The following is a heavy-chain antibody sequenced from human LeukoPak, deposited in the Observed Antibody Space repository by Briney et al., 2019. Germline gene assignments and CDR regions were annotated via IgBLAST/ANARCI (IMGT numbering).Heavy chain of an antibody. Sequence: SETLSLTCTVSGGSISSSSYYWGWIRQPPGKGLEWIGSIYYSGSTYYNPSLKSRVTISVDTSKNQFSLKLSSVTAADTAVYYCARGATVVTPGYWGQGTLVTVSS. CDR3: ARGATVVTPGY. CDR1: GGSISSSSYY. V-gene: IGHV4-39*07. CDR2: IYYSGST. D-gene: IGHD4-23*01. J-gene: IGHJ4*02.